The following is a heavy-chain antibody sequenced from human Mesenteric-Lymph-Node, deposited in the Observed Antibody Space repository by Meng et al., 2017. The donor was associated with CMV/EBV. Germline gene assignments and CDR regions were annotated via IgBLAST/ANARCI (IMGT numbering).Heavy chain of an antibody. CDR3: ARDRKTTVNAFDI. CDR1: GFTFSNYW. V-gene: IGHV3-74*01. CDR2: INSDGGDT. Sequence: GESLKISCVASGFTFSNYWMHWVRQAPGKGLVWVSLINSDGGDTNYADSVKGRFTISRDNAKNSLYLQMNSLRAEDTAVYYCARDRKTTVNAFDIWGQGTMVTVSS. J-gene: IGHJ3*02. D-gene: IGHD4-17*01.